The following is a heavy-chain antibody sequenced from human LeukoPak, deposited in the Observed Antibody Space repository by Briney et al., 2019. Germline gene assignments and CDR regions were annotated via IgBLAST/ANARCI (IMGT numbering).Heavy chain of an antibody. Sequence: GGSLRLSCAASGFTFSSYAMSWVRQAPGKGLEWVSGITSGGRTHYADSVEGRFTISRDNSKNTLFLQMNSLRAEDTAVYYCAKDQNTVITCFDSWGQGTLVTVSS. CDR1: GFTFSSYA. D-gene: IGHD4-17*01. V-gene: IGHV3-23*01. CDR3: AKDQNTVITCFDS. J-gene: IGHJ4*02. CDR2: ITSGGRT.